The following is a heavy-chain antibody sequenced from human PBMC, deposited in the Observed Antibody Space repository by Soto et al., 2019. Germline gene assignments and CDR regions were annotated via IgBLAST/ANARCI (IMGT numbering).Heavy chain of an antibody. D-gene: IGHD1-26*01. Sequence: GGSLRLSCAASGFTFSSYAMSWVRQAPGKGLEWVSAVSGSGGSTYYADSVKGRFTISRDNSKRTLYLQLNSLRPEDTAVYYCARDQWGLTFWGQGTQVTVSS. CDR1: GFTFSSYA. J-gene: IGHJ4*02. CDR2: VSGSGGST. CDR3: ARDQWGLTF. V-gene: IGHV3-23*01.